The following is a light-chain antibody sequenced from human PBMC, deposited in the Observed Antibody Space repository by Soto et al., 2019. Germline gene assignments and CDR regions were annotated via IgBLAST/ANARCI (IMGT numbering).Light chain of an antibody. V-gene: IGKV1-39*01. J-gene: IGKJ2*01. CDR2: AAS. Sequence: DIQMTQSPSSLSASVGDRVTITCRASQSISSYLNWYQQKPGKAPKLLIYAASILQSGVPSRFSGSGSATDFTITISSLQPEDFATYYCQQSYSTLMYTFGQGTKLEIK. CDR3: QQSYSTLMYT. CDR1: QSISSY.